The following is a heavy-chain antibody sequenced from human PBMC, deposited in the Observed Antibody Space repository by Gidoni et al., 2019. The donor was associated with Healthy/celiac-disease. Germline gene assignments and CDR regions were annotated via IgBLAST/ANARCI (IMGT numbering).Heavy chain of an antibody. CDR3: AKSLRYFEFTYYYYGMDV. CDR1: GFTFSSYA. CDR2: ISGSGGST. Sequence: EVQLLESGGGLVQPGGSLRLSCAASGFTFSSYAMSWVRQAPGKGLEWVSAISGSGGSTYYADSVKGRFTISRDNSKNTLYLQMNSLRAEDTAVYYCAKSLRYFEFTYYYYGMDVWGQGTTVTVSS. D-gene: IGHD3-9*01. J-gene: IGHJ6*02. V-gene: IGHV3-23*01.